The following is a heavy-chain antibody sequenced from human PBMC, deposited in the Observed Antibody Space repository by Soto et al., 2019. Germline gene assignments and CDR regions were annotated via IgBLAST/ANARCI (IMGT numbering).Heavy chain of an antibody. Sequence: SETLSLTCTVSGGSISSSSYYWGWIRQPPGKGLEWIGSINYSGSTYYNPSLKSRVTISVHTSKNQFSLKLGSVTAADTAVYYCARHIGYSSSYFDYWGQGTLVTVSS. J-gene: IGHJ4*02. CDR1: GGSISSSSYY. CDR2: INYSGST. CDR3: ARHIGYSSSYFDY. V-gene: IGHV4-39*01. D-gene: IGHD6-6*01.